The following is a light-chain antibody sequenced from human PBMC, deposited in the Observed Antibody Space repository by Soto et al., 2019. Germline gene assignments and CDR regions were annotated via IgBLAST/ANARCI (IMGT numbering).Light chain of an antibody. J-gene: IGKJ4*01. CDR1: QSVNNNY. CDR3: HQYSTSPLT. Sequence: IVLTQTPGTLSLSPGEVATLSCRASQSVNNNYLAWYQQKPGQAPRLLIYGASKRATGIPDRFSGSGSGTDFTLTISRLEPEDFAVYYCHQYSTSPLTFGGGTKVAIK. V-gene: IGKV3-20*01. CDR2: GAS.